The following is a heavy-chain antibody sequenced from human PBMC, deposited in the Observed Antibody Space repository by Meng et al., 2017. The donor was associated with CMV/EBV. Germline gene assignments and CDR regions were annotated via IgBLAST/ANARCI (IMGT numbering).Heavy chain of an antibody. CDR2: IYYSGST. CDR3: ARDSSRWVTKYYFDY. D-gene: IGHD4-17*01. CDR1: WGSISSSSYD. V-gene: IGHV4-39*07. J-gene: IGHJ4*02. Sequence: LQAEAAGPALGKPSEALSLPCPFSWGSISSSSYDWGWIRQPPGKGLGWIGSIYYSGSTYYNPSLKSLVTISVDTSKNQFSLKLSAVTAADTAVYYCARDSSRWVTKYYFDYWGQGTLVTVSS.